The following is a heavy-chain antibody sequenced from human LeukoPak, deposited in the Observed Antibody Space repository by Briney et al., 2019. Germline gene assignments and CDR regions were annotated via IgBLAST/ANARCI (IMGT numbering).Heavy chain of an antibody. CDR1: GDSISSGDYY. D-gene: IGHD3-10*01. V-gene: IGHV4-61*02. J-gene: IGHJ5*02. CDR3: ARGSVRGEFDP. Sequence: TLSLTCTVSGDSISSGDYYWSWIRQPAGKGLEWIGRISSSGSTNYNPSLKSRVTISVDTSKNQFSLKLSSVTAADTAVYSCARGSVRGEFDPWGQGTLVTVSS. CDR2: ISSSGST.